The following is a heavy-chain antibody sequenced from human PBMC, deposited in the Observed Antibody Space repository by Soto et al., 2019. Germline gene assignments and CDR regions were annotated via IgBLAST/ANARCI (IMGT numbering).Heavy chain of an antibody. CDR1: GGSINSSYW. V-gene: IGHV4-4*02. D-gene: IGHD2-15*01. CDR2: ISHGGST. CDR3: AREVSGSQAFDY. J-gene: IGHJ4*02. Sequence: QVQLQESGPGLVKPSETLSLTCVVSGGSINSSYWWNWVRQPPGKGLEWIGEISHGGSTNFNPSLKSRATISVDKSKNHLSLKLASVTAADTAVYSCAREVSGSQAFDYWGQGTLVTVSS.